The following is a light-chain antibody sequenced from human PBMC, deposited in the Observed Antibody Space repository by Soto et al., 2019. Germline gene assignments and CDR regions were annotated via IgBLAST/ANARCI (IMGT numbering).Light chain of an antibody. CDR2: GAS. V-gene: IGKV3-20*01. Sequence: EIVLTQSPGTLSLSPGERATLSCRASQSVSRSYLAWYQQKPGQALRLLIYGASSRATGTPATFSGSGSGTDFTLTISSLGPEDFAVYYFQQYCSSPPWTFGQGTKVEFK. CDR1: QSVSRSY. J-gene: IGKJ1*01. CDR3: QQYCSSPPWT.